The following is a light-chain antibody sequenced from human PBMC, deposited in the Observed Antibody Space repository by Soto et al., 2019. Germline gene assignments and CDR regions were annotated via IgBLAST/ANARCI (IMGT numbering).Light chain of an antibody. Sequence: EIVLTQSPGTLSLSPGERATLSCRASHTISSSYLAWYQQKPGQAPRLLMYGASTRATDIPARFSGSGSGTEFTLTISSLQSEDVAVYYCQQYNDWPPYTFGQGTKLQIK. CDR3: QQYNDWPPYT. V-gene: IGKV3-15*01. J-gene: IGKJ2*01. CDR1: HTISSSY. CDR2: GAS.